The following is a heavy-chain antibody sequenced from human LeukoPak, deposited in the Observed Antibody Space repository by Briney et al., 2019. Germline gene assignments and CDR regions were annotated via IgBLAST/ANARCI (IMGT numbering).Heavy chain of an antibody. V-gene: IGHV3-74*01. CDR1: GFTFSSYW. CDR3: ARDLSYGLDY. D-gene: IGHD3-16*01. CDR2: INGDGSSI. J-gene: IGHJ4*02. Sequence: GGSLRLSCAASGFTFSSYWMHWVRQAPGKGLVWVSRINGDGSSISYADSVKGRFTISRDNAKNTLYLQMNSLRAEDTAVYHCARDLSYGLDYWGQGTLGTVSS.